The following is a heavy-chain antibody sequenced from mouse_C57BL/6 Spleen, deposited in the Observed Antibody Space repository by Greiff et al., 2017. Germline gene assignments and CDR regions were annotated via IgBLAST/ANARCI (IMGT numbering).Heavy chain of an antibody. Sequence: EVQLQQSGPELVKPGASVKIPCKASGYTFTDYNMDWVKQSHGKSLEWIGDINPNNGGTIYNQKFKGKATLTVDKSSSTAYMELRSLTSEDTAVYYCARSTVVATGNYFDYWGQGTTLTVSS. CDR3: ARSTVVATGNYFDY. CDR2: INPNNGGT. CDR1: GYTFTDYN. V-gene: IGHV1-18*01. J-gene: IGHJ2*01. D-gene: IGHD1-1*01.